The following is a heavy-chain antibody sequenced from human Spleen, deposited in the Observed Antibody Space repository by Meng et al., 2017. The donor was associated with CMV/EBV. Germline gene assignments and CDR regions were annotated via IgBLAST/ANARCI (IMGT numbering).Heavy chain of an antibody. D-gene: IGHD6-19*01. Sequence: SVKVSCKASGGTFSSYAISWVRQAPGQGLEWMGGIIPIFGTANYAQKFQGRVTITTDESTSTAYMELSSLRSEDTAVYYCARGALRSSGWYEGGWFDPWGQGTLVTVSS. V-gene: IGHV1-69*05. CDR2: IIPIFGTA. J-gene: IGHJ5*02. CDR1: GGTFSSYA. CDR3: ARGALRSSGWYEGGWFDP.